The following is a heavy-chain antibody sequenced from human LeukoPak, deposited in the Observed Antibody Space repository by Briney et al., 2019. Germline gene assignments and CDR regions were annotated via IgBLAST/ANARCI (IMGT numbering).Heavy chain of an antibody. J-gene: IGHJ4*02. V-gene: IGHV3-74*01. CDR1: GFTFTNYW. CDR2: INNDGTGT. CDR3: ATVSEF. Sequence: GGSLRLSCAASGFTFTNYWMHWVRKVPGKGLVWVAGINNDGTGTFYADSVQGRFTISRDNAKNTVYLQMNTLRPEDTALYHCATVSEFWGQGTLVTVSS.